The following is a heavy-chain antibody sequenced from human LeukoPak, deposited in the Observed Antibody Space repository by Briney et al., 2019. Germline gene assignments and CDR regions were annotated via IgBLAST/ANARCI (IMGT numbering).Heavy chain of an antibody. V-gene: IGHV3-74*01. D-gene: IGHD6-19*01. Sequence: GGSLRLSXAASGFTFSSYWMHWVRQAPGKGLVWVSRIKSDGSSTSYADSVKGRFTIARDNAKNTPYLQMNSLRAEDTAVYYCARDREVVAGTAFDYWGQGTLATVSS. J-gene: IGHJ4*02. CDR2: IKSDGSST. CDR1: GFTFSSYW. CDR3: ARDREVVAGTAFDY.